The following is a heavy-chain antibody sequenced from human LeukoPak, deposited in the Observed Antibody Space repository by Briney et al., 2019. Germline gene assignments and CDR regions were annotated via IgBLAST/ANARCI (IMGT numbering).Heavy chain of an antibody. V-gene: IGHV1-8*01. CDR1: GYTFTGYD. CDR2: MNLNSGNT. D-gene: IGHD2-15*01. Sequence: ASVKVSCKASGYTFTGYDITWVRQATGQGLKWMGWMNLNSGNTGYAQKFQGRVTMTRNTSISTAYMELSSLRSEDTAVYYCARGPGLRCSGGSCYFDKWGQGTLVTVSS. J-gene: IGHJ4*02. CDR3: ARGPGLRCSGGSCYFDK.